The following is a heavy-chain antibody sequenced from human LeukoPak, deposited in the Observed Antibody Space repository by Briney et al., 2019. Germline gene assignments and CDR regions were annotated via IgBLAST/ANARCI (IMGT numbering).Heavy chain of an antibody. Sequence: SETLSLTCTVSGGSISSYYWSWIRQPPGKGLEWIGYIYYSGSTNYNPSLKSRVTISVDTSKNQFSLKLSSVTAADTAVYYCARQGYCSSTSCSSNNWFDPWGQGTLVTVSS. J-gene: IGHJ5*02. V-gene: IGHV4-59*08. CDR1: GGSISSYY. D-gene: IGHD2-2*01. CDR2: IYYSGST. CDR3: ARQGYCSSTSCSSNNWFDP.